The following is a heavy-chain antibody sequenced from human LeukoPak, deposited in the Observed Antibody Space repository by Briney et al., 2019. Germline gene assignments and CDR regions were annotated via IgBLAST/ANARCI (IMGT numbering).Heavy chain of an antibody. CDR1: VGSISSFY. CDR2: IHYSGST. V-gene: IGHV4-59*01. D-gene: IGHD3-10*01. CDR3: ARSSGSGSYFDY. J-gene: IGHJ4*02. Sequence: PSETLSLTCTVSVGSISSFYWSWIRQSPGKGLEWIGYIHYSGSTNYNPSLKSRVTISVDTSKNQFSLKLSSLTAADTAVYYCARSSGSGSYFDYWGQGTLVTVSS.